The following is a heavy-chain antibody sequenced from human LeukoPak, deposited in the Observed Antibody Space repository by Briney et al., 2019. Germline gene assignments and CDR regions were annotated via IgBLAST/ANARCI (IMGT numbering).Heavy chain of an antibody. CDR1: GFTFSSYS. D-gene: IGHD4-17*01. CDR3: ARESDSTTVTNYWYFDL. J-gene: IGHJ2*01. CDR2: ISSSSSYI. V-gene: IGHV3-21*01. Sequence: GGSLRLSCAASGFTFSSYSMNWVRQAPGKGLEWVSSISSSSSYIYYADSVKGRFTISRDNAKNSLYLQMNSLRAEDTAVYYCARESDSTTVTNYWYFDLWGRGTLVTVSS.